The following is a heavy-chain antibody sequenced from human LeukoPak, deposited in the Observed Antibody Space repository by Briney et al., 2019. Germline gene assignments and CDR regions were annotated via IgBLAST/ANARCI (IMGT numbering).Heavy chain of an antibody. CDR1: SGSISSSSFY. V-gene: IGHV4-39*07. CDR3: ARDLSGSRTHFDY. CDR2: IYYTGST. D-gene: IGHD1-26*01. Sequence: SETLSLTCTVSSGSISSSSFYWGWIRQPPGKGLVWIGSIYYTGSTYYNPSLKSRVTISADTSKKQFSLKLTSVTAADTAVYYCARDLSGSRTHFDYWGQGTLVTVSS. J-gene: IGHJ4*02.